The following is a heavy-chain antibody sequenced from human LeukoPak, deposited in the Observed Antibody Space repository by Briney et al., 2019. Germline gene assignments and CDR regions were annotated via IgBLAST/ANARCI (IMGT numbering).Heavy chain of an antibody. CDR3: ARDSRYSGSYFRPFDY. Sequence: SETLSLTCTVSGGSISSGSYYWSWIRQPAGKGLEWIGRIYTSGSTNYNPSLKSRVTISVDTSKNQFSLKLSSVTAADTAVYYCARDSRYSGSYFRPFDYWGQGTLVTVSS. CDR1: GGSISSGSYY. J-gene: IGHJ4*02. D-gene: IGHD1-26*01. CDR2: IYTSGST. V-gene: IGHV4-61*02.